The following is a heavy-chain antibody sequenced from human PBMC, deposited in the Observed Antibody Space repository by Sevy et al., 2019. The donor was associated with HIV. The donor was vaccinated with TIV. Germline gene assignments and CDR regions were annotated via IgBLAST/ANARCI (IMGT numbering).Heavy chain of an antibody. Sequence: GGSLRLSCAASGFTFSSYSMNWVRQAPGKGLEWVSYISSSSSTIYYADSVKGRFTISRDNAKNSLYLQMNSLRAEDTAVYYCAREGYSGYDSRISHYYGMDVLGQGTTVTVSS. J-gene: IGHJ6*02. D-gene: IGHD5-12*01. CDR2: ISSSSSTI. CDR1: GFTFSSYS. CDR3: AREGYSGYDSRISHYYGMDV. V-gene: IGHV3-48*01.